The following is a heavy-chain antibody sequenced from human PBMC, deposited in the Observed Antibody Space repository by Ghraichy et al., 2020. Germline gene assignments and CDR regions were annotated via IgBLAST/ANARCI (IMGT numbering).Heavy chain of an antibody. D-gene: IGHD4-23*01. J-gene: IGHJ6*02. CDR2: ITSSSRTK. Sequence: GGSLRLSCVGSGFTFSSYSMNWVRQSPGKGLEWLSYITSSSRTKSYADSVKGRFTISRDNAHNSLYLQMNSLRDEDTAVYYCARGSKVVRFFYYDGMDVWGQGTTVTVSS. CDR3: ARGSKVVRFFYYDGMDV. CDR1: GFTFSSYS. V-gene: IGHV3-48*02.